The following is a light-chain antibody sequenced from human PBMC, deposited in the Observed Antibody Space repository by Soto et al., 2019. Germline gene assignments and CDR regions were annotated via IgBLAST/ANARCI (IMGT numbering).Light chain of an antibody. CDR2: WAS. Sequence: DIVMTQAPDSLAVSLGERATINCKSSQNVLYNATNQLAWYQQKPGQPPKLLFFWASVRQSGVSDRFSGIGSGTDFTLTISSLQAEDVAVYYCQQVYGIPFTFGPGTKVEI. J-gene: IGKJ3*01. CDR1: QNVLYNATNQ. CDR3: QQVYGIPFT. V-gene: IGKV4-1*01.